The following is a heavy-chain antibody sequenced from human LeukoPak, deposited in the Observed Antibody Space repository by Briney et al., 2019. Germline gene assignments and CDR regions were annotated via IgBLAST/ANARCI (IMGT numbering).Heavy chain of an antibody. J-gene: IGHJ4*02. CDR2: ISGSGGST. CDR3: AKGMYEWELPLDY. CDR1: GFTFSSYA. Sequence: GGSLRLSCAASGFTFSSYAMSWVRQAPGKGLEWVSAISGSGGSTYYADSVKRRFTISGGNAKNTLYLQRNSLGAEDTAVYYCAKGMYEWELPLDYRGQGTLVTGSS. V-gene: IGHV3-23*01. D-gene: IGHD1-26*01.